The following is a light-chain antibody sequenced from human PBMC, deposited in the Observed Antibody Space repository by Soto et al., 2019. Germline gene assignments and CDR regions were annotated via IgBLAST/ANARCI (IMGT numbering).Light chain of an antibody. J-gene: IGKJ1*01. V-gene: IGKV1-39*01. CDR2: AAS. CDR1: ESIRTY. Sequence: DIQMPQSPSSLSASVGDRVTITCRASESIRTYLNWYQQKPGKAPKVLIYAASSLQSGVPSRFSGSGSGTDFTLTISSLQPEDFATYYCQQSYSIPWTFGQGTKVDIK. CDR3: QQSYSIPWT.